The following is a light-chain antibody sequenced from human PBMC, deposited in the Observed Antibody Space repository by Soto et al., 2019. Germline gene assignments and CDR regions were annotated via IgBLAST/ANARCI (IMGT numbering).Light chain of an antibody. CDR1: SSDVGSYNL. CDR2: EGS. J-gene: IGLJ2*01. Sequence: QSALTQPASVSGSPGQSITISCTGTSSDVGSYNLVSWYQQHPGKAPKLMIYEGSKRPSGVSNRFSGSKSGNTASLTISGLQAEDEADYYCCSYAGSSTFGPYVVFGGGPKLTVL. V-gene: IGLV2-23*03. CDR3: CSYAGSSTFGPYVV.